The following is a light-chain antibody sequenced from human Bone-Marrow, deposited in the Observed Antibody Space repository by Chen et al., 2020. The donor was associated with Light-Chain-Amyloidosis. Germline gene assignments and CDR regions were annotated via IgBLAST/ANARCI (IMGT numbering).Light chain of an antibody. CDR1: DLPTKY. CDR2: RDT. J-gene: IGLJ2*01. V-gene: IGLV3-25*03. Sequence: SYELTQPPSVSVSPGQTARITCSGDDLPTKYAYWYQQKPGQAPVLVIHRDTERPSGISERFSGRSSGKTATLTISGVQAEDEADYHCQSADSSGTYEVRFGGGTKLTVL. CDR3: QSADSSGTYEVR.